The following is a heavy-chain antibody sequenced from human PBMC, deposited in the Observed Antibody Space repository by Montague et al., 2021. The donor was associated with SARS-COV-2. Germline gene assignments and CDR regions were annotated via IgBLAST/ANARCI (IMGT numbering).Heavy chain of an antibody. CDR3: ARIPVGSKYYFDF. D-gene: IGHD2-2*01. V-gene: IGHV6-1*01. Sequence: CAISGDSASSNIATWNWIRQSPSRGLEWLGRTYYRSKWYNDYAESVKSRITIDPDTSKYQFSLHLNSVTPEDTAVYYCARIPVGSKYYFDFWGQGTLVTVSS. CDR1: GDSASSNIAT. CDR2: TYYRSKWYN. J-gene: IGHJ4*02.